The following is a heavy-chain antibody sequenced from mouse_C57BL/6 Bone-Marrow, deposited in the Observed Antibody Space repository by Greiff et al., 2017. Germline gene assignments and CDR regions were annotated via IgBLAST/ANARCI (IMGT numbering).Heavy chain of an antibody. D-gene: IGHD1-3*01. CDR2: INPGSGGT. J-gene: IGHJ1*03. Sequence: QVQLQQSGAELVRPGTSVKVSCKASGYAFTNYLIEWVKQRPGQGLEWIGVINPGSGGTNYNEKFKGKATLTADKSSSTAYMQLSSLTSEDSAVYFCARSVGYWYFDVWGTGTTVTVSA. V-gene: IGHV1-54*01. CDR1: GYAFTNYL. CDR3: ARSVGYWYFDV.